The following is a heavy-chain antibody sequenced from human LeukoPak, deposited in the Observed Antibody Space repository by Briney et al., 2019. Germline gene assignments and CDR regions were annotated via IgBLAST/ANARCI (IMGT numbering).Heavy chain of an antibody. V-gene: IGHV1-18*01. Sequence: ASVKVSCKASGYTFSSYGISWVRQAPGQGLEWMAWISTYNGNTEYTQKLQGRVTVTTDTSTSTAYMELTSLRSDDTAVYYCARGTYCDSWGQGPLVTVSS. CDR3: ARGTYCDS. J-gene: IGHJ4*02. CDR2: ISTYNGNT. CDR1: GYTFSSYG. D-gene: IGHD3-16*01.